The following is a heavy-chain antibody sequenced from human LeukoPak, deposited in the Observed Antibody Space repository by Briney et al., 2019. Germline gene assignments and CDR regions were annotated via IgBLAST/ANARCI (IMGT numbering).Heavy chain of an antibody. V-gene: IGHV4-38-2*02. CDR1: SYSISSGYY. CDR3: ARDPGIAAFTPFYYFDY. J-gene: IGHJ4*02. D-gene: IGHD6-13*01. CDR2: IYHSGST. Sequence: SSETLSLTCTVSSYSISSGYYWGWIRQPPGKGLEWIGSIYHSGSTYYNPSLKSRATISVDTSKNQFSLKLSSVTAADTAVYYCARDPGIAAFTPFYYFDYWGQGTLVTVSS.